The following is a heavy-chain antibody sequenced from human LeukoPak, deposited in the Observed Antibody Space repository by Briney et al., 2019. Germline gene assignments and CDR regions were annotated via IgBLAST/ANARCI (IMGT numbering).Heavy chain of an antibody. CDR1: GYTFTTYA. J-gene: IGHJ4*02. D-gene: IGHD4-11*01. CDR2: INTINGNP. CDR3: VREYSTMAFDY. Sequence: GASVKVSCKASGYTFTTYAIHWVRQAPGQRLEWMGWINTINGNPTYAQGFTGRFAFSSDTSVRTAYLQVNSLKGEDTAVYYCVREYSTMAFDYWGQGTLVTVSS. V-gene: IGHV7-4-1*02.